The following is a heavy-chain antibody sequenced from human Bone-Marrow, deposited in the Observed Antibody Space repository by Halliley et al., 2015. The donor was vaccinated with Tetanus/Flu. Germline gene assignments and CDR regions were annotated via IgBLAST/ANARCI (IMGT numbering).Heavy chain of an antibody. CDR1: GGSISSGGYY. CDR3: ARDDSGYARFDP. Sequence: TLSLTCTVSGGSISSGGYYWSWIRQHPGKGLEWIGYIYYSGTTYYNPSLKSRVTISVDTSKNQFSLKLNSVTAADTAVYYCARDDSGYARFDPWGQGTLVTVPS. CDR2: IYYSGTT. V-gene: IGHV4-31*03. J-gene: IGHJ5*02. D-gene: IGHD5-12*01.